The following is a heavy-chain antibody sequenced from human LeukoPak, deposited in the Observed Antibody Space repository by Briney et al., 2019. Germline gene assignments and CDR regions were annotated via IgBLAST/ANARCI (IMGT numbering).Heavy chain of an antibody. D-gene: IGHD1-7*01. CDR1: GYSISIGYY. Sequence: PSETLSLTCTVSGYSISIGYYWGWVRQPPGKGLEYIGNIYHNGDTYYSPSLKSRVTISVDTSKNEFSLRLTSVTAADTAVYYCARETIGNYISDYWGQGTLVTVSS. CDR3: ARETIGNYISDY. CDR2: IYHNGDT. J-gene: IGHJ4*02. V-gene: IGHV4-38-2*02.